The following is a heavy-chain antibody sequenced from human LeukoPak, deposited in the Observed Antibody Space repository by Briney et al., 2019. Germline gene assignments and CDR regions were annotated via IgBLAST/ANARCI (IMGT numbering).Heavy chain of an antibody. CDR1: TGSISTGCYC. CDR2: IYYHGST. D-gene: IGHD5-24*01. CDR3: ARQNSRMARKGHEAFDI. V-gene: IGHV4-30-4*08. Sequence: SQTLSPTCTVSTGSISTGCYCCGWPRQPPGKGLEWIAYIYYHGSTYYDPSLKGRFTIAVDTPKNQFSLKLSSVTAADTAVYYCARQNSRMARKGHEAFDIWGEGTMVTVCS. J-gene: IGHJ3*02.